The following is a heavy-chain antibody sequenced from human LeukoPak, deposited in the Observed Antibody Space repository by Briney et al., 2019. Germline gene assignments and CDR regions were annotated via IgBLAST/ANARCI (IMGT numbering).Heavy chain of an antibody. Sequence: SETLSLTCAVYGGSFSGYYWSWTRQPPGKGLEWIGEINHSGSTNYNPSLKSRVTISVDTSKNQFSLKLSSVTAADTAVYYCAAVYSSGWFASRDPWGQGTLVTVSS. D-gene: IGHD6-19*01. V-gene: IGHV4-34*01. CDR2: INHSGST. CDR3: AAVYSSGWFASRDP. CDR1: GGSFSGYY. J-gene: IGHJ5*02.